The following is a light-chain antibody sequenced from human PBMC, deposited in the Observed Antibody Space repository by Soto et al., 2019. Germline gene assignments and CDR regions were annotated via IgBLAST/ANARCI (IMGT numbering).Light chain of an antibody. V-gene: IGLV2-14*01. J-gene: IGLJ1*01. CDR3: SSYTSSSTLEV. Sequence: QSVLTQPASVSGSPGQSITISCPGTSSDVGGYNLVSWYQQHPGKAPKLMIYEVSNRPSGVSNRFSGSKSGNTASLTISGLQAEDEADYYCSSYTSSSTLEVFGTGTKVTVL. CDR2: EVS. CDR1: SSDVGGYNL.